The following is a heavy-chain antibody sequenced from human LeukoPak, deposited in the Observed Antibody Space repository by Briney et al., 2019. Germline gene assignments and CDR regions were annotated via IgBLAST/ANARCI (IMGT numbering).Heavy chain of an antibody. CDR2: FDPEDGGT. J-gene: IGHJ6*03. CDR1: VYTLTELA. Sequence: ASVKVSCKVSVYTLTELAIHWVRQAPGKGLEWMGAFDPEDGGTIYAQKFQGRITLTEDTSTDTAYMELSSLRSEDTAVYYCATDRPSSAKVGPRGYYYYYTDVWGKGTTVTVSS. V-gene: IGHV1-24*01. CDR3: ATDRPSSAKVGPRGYYYYYTDV. D-gene: IGHD2-2*01.